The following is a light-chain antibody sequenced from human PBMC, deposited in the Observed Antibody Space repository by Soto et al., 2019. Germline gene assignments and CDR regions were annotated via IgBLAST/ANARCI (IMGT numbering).Light chain of an antibody. V-gene: IGKV2-30*01. CDR2: DSF. Sequence: VVMTQSPLSLPVTLGQPASISCRSTQSLVYADGNTYLQWFQQRPGQSPRRLIYDSFNRATGIPDRFSGSGSATDFTLTISRLGPEDSAVYYCQQYGSLITFGQGTRLEI. CDR1: QSLVYADGNTY. CDR3: QQYGSLIT. J-gene: IGKJ5*01.